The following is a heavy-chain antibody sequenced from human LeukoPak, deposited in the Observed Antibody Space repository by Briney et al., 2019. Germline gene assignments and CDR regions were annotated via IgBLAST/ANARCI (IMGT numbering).Heavy chain of an antibody. CDR2: ISSSSSTI. CDR1: GFTFSSYS. CDR3: AKAEQQLVFTQFDY. D-gene: IGHD6-13*01. Sequence: GGSLRLSCAASGFTFSSYSMTWVRQAPGKGLEWVSYISSSSSTIYYADSVKARFTISRDNSKNTLYLQRNSLRAEDTAVYYCAKAEQQLVFTQFDYWGQGTLVTVSS. J-gene: IGHJ4*02. V-gene: IGHV3-48*01.